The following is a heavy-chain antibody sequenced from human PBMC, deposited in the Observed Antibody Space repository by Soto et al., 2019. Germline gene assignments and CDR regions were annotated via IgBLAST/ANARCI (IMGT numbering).Heavy chain of an antibody. J-gene: IGHJ6*03. CDR1: GSSFTNYG. CDR2: TRAYNGNT. D-gene: IGHD6-19*01. CDR3: ARDRGVAPPVAGNTHYYYYMGV. Sequence: QDQLVQSGVEVKQPGASVKVSCKASGSSFTNYGITWARQAPGQGFERLGWTRAYNGNTRYAQKLPGRVTMTTDPSTSTAYLELRSLTSDDTAVYYCARDRGVAPPVAGNTHYYYYMGVLGKGTTVTVSS. V-gene: IGHV1-18*01.